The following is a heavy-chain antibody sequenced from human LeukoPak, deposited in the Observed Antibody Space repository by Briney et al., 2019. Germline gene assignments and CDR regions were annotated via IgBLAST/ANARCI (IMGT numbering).Heavy chain of an antibody. D-gene: IGHD3-22*01. CDR2: IKTKTDGGTI. Sequence: GRSLRLSCAASGFTFSSYAMHWVRQAPGKGLEWVGRIKTKTDGGTIDYAAPVKGRFTISRDDSEDTLYLQLDSLRTEDTAVYYCTTDEYYYDSSGYSEYFQHWGQGTLVTVSS. CDR1: GFTFSSYA. V-gene: IGHV3-15*01. J-gene: IGHJ1*01. CDR3: TTDEYYYDSSGYSEYFQH.